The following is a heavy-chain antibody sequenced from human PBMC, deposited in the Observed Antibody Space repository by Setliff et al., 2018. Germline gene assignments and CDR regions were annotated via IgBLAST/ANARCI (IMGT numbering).Heavy chain of an antibody. V-gene: IGHV3-11*01. CDR2: ISSGGSST. CDR1: GFTFSDYY. J-gene: IGHJ4*02. CDR3: AKDAYDSSGYGGHYFDY. D-gene: IGHD3-22*01. Sequence: LRLSCAASGFTFSDYYMSWLRQAPGKGLEWVSHISSGGSSTYYADSVKGRSTISRDNAKKSLYLQMNSLRAEDTALYYCAKDAYDSSGYGGHYFDYWGQGALVTVSS.